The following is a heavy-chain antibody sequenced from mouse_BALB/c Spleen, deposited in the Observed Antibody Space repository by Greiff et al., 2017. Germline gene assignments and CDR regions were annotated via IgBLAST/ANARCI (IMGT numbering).Heavy chain of an antibody. J-gene: IGHJ4*01. CDR2: IDPANGNT. CDR1: GFNIKDTY. Sequence: EVKLVESGAELVKPGASVKLSCTASGFNIKDTYMHWVKQRPEQGLEWIGRIDPANGNTKYDPKFQGKATITADTSSNTAYLQLSSLTSEDTAVYYCANYDYDYYAMDYWGQGTSVTVSS. D-gene: IGHD2-4*01. CDR3: ANYDYDYYAMDY. V-gene: IGHV14-3*02.